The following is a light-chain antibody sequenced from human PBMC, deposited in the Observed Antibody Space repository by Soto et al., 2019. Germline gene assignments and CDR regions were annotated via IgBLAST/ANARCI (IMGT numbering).Light chain of an antibody. Sequence: SVLTQSASVSGSPGQSITISCTGTSSDVVAYNYVSWYQQHPGKAPKLMIYEVSNRPSGVSNRFSGAKSGTTASLTISGLQGEDDSDYSCSSYTGSSTPHVFGTGTELTVL. J-gene: IGLJ1*01. CDR1: SSDVVAYNY. V-gene: IGLV2-14*01. CDR2: EVS. CDR3: SSYTGSSTPHV.